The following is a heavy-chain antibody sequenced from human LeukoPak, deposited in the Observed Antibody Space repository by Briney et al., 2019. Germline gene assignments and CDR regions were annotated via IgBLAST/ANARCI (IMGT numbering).Heavy chain of an antibody. CDR1: GESFSGYY. CDR2: IIDTGST. J-gene: IGHJ4*02. CDR3: ARGLASGYPPIPFDY. Sequence: SETLSLTCVVYGESFSGYYWTWIRQPPGKGLEWIGEIIDTGSTKYNSSLKSRVTISVGTSKNEFSLNLTSVTAADTAIYYCARGLASGYPPIPFDYWGQGTLVTVSS. D-gene: IGHD3-3*01. V-gene: IGHV4-34*12.